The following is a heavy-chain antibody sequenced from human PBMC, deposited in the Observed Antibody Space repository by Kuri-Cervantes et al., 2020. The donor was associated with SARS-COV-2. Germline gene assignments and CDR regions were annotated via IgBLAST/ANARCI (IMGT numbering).Heavy chain of an antibody. CDR1: GGSFSGYY. J-gene: IGHJ4*02. CDR2: INHSGSN. V-gene: IGHV4-34*01. Sequence: ESLKISCAVYGGSFSGYYWSWIRQPPGKGLEWIGEINHSGSNNYNPSLKSRVTISVDTSKNQFSLKLSSVTAADTAVYYCARGPRWSIAASFDYWGQGTLVTVSS. D-gene: IGHD6-6*01. CDR3: ARGPRWSIAASFDY.